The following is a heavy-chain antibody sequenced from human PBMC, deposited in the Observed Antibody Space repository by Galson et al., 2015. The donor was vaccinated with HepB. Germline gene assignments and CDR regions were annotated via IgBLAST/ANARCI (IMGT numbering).Heavy chain of an antibody. CDR2: IKSKTDGGTT. D-gene: IGHD2-8*01. CDR3: TTDQMAHPDWYFDL. V-gene: IGHV3-15*01. J-gene: IGHJ2*01. CDR1: GFTFSNAW. Sequence: SLRLSCAASGFTFSNAWMSWVRQAPGKGLEWVGRIKSKTDGGTTDYAAPVKGRFTISRDDSKNTLYLQMNSLKTEDTAVYYCTTDQMAHPDWYFDLWGRGTLVTVSS.